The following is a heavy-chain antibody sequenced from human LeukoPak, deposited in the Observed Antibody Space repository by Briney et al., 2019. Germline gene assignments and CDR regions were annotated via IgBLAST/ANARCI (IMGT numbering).Heavy chain of an antibody. D-gene: IGHD2-2*01. V-gene: IGHV3-23*01. J-gene: IGHJ5*02. CDR3: AGSWDIVVVPAAMPCWFDP. CDR2: ISDSGGST. CDR1: GFTFSSYA. Sequence: GGSLRLSCAASGFTFSSYAMSWVRQAPGKGLEWVSAISDSGGSTYYAVSVKGRFTISRDNSKNTLYLQMNSLRAEDTAVYYCAGSWDIVVVPAAMPCWFDPWGQGTLVTVSS.